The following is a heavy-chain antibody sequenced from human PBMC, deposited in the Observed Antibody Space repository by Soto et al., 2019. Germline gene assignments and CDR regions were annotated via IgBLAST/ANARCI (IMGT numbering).Heavy chain of an antibody. CDR1: GGSISSYY. CDR2: IYYSGST. D-gene: IGHD6-13*01. V-gene: IGHV4-59*01. CDR3: ATHPHSSSWYEPNWFDP. Sequence: SETLSLTCTVSGGSISSYYWSWIRQPPGKGLEWIGYIYYSGSTNYNPSLKSRVTISVDTSKNQFSLKLSSVTAADTAVYYCATHPHSSSWYEPNWFDPWGQGTLVTVSS. J-gene: IGHJ5*02.